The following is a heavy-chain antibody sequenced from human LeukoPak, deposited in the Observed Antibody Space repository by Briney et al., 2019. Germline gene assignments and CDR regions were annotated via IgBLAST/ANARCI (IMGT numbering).Heavy chain of an antibody. D-gene: IGHD5-12*01. V-gene: IGHV1-2*02. CDR1: GYTFTGYY. Sequence: ASVKVSCKASGYTFTGYYMHWVRQAPGQGLEWMGWINPNSGGTNYAQKFQGRVTMTRDTSISTAYMELSRLRSDDTAVYYCARVGGYSGYGQGTFDYWGQGTLVTVSS. CDR2: INPNSGGT. J-gene: IGHJ4*02. CDR3: ARVGGYSGYGQGTFDY.